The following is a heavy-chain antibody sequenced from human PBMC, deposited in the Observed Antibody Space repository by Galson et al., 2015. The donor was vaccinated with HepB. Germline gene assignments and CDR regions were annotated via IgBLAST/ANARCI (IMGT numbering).Heavy chain of an antibody. D-gene: IGHD3-22*01. J-gene: IGHJ4*02. V-gene: IGHV3-30-3*01. CDR2: ISYDGSNK. CDR1: GFTFSSCA. Sequence: SLRLSCAASGFTFSSCAMHWVRQAPGKGLEWVAVISYDGSNKYYADSVKGRFTISRDNSKNALYLQMNSLRAEDTAVYYCARVYRGILGYYDSSGTPPGYWGQGTLVTVSS. CDR3: ARVYRGILGYYDSSGTPPGY.